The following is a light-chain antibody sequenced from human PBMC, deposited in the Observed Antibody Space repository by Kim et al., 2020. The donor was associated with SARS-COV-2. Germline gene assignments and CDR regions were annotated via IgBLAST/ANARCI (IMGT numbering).Light chain of an antibody. CDR3: QQYDNLPFT. CDR2: DAS. CDR1: QDISRY. J-gene: IGKJ3*01. Sequence: DIQMTQSPSSLSASVGDRVTITCRASQDISRYLNWYQQKPGKAPKLLINDASNLETGVPSRFSGSGSGTDFIFTISSLQPEDVATYFCQQYDNLPFTFGPGTKVDIK. V-gene: IGKV1-33*01.